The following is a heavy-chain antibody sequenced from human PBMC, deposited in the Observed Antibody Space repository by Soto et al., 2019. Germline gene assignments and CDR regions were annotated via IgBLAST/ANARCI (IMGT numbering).Heavy chain of an antibody. D-gene: IGHD3-10*01. J-gene: IGHJ6*03. CDR1: GFTFSSYS. V-gene: IGHV3-48*01. CDR3: ARDTLIGWFGELLEGYYYMDV. Sequence: GESLKISCAASGFTFSSYSMNWVRQAPGKGLEWVSYISSSSSTIYYADSVKGRFTISRDNAKNSLYLQMNSLRAEDTAVYYCARDTLIGWFGELLEGYYYMDVWGKGTTVTVSS. CDR2: ISSSSSTI.